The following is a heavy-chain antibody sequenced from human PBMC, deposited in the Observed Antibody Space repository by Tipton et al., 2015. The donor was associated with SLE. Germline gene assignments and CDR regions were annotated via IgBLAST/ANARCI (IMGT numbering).Heavy chain of an antibody. CDR3: GGGNYFDYYMDV. D-gene: IGHD3-22*01. CDR2: IYTSGST. V-gene: IGHV4-61*09. J-gene: IGHJ6*03. CDR1: GGSISSGSYY. Sequence: TLSLTCTVSGGSISSGSYYWSWIRQPAGKGLEWIGHIYTSGSTTYTPSLKSRIAISVDTSTMQFSLRLTSVTAADTAVYYCGGGNYFDYYMDVWGKGTTVTVSS.